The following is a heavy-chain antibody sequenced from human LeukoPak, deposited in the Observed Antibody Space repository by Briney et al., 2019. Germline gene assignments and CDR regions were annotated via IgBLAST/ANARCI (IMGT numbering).Heavy chain of an antibody. Sequence: PSETLSLTCTVSGGSISSSSYYWGWIRQPPGKGLEWIGSIYYSGSTYYNPSPKSRVTISVDTSKSQFSLKLSSVTAADTAVYYCARYSSSWYPHYFDYWGQGTLVTVSS. CDR2: IYYSGST. CDR3: ARYSSSWYPHYFDY. D-gene: IGHD6-13*01. CDR1: GGSISSSSYY. J-gene: IGHJ4*02. V-gene: IGHV4-39*07.